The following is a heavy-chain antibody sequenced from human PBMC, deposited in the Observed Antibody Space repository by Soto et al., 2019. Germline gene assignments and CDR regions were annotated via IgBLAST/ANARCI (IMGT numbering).Heavy chain of an antibody. D-gene: IGHD4-17*01. J-gene: IGHJ6*02. V-gene: IGHV4-59*01. Sequence: PSETLSLTCTVSGGSINYSYWTWIRQPPGKGLEWIGYISYTGSANYNASLKSRLTISVDTSKNQFSLKLSSVTAADTALYYCARVNYGDYYYAMEVWGQGTKVTVSS. CDR3: ARVNYGDYYYAMEV. CDR2: ISYTGSA. CDR1: GGSINYSY.